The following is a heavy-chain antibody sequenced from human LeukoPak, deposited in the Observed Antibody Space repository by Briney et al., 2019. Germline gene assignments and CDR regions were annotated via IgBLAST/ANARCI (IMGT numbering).Heavy chain of an antibody. CDR2: INPSGGST. D-gene: IGHD1-26*01. Sequence: ASVKVSCKASGYTFTSYYMHWVRQAPGQGLEWMGIINPSGGSTSYAQKFQGRVTMTRDMSTSTVYMELSSLRSEDTAVYYCARQRGSYYRLDYWGQGTLVTVSS. CDR3: ARQRGSYYRLDY. J-gene: IGHJ4*02. V-gene: IGHV1-46*01. CDR1: GYTFTSYY.